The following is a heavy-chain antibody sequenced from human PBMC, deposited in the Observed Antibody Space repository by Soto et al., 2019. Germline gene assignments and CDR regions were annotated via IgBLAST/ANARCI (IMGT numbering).Heavy chain of an antibody. D-gene: IGHD3-22*01. Sequence: GGSLRLSCAASGFTFSSYWMHWVRQAPGKGLVWVSRINSDGSSTSYADSVKGRFTISRDNAKNTLYLQMNSLRAEDTAVYYCARVDYYDSSGYRHFDYWGQGTLVTVSS. J-gene: IGHJ4*02. V-gene: IGHV3-74*01. CDR1: GFTFSSYW. CDR3: ARVDYYDSSGYRHFDY. CDR2: INSDGSST.